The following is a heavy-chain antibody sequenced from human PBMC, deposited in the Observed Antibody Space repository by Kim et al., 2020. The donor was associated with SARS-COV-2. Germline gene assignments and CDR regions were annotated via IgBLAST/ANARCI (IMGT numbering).Heavy chain of an antibody. CDR1: GGSISSYY. CDR2: IYTSGST. Sequence: SETLSLTCTVSGGSISSYYWSWIRQPAGKGLEWIGRIYTSGSTNYNPSLKSRVTMSVDTSKNQFSLKLSSVTAADTAVYYCARDKVSSGGHHPGFHYYYMDVWGKGTTVTVSS. CDR3: ARDKVSSGGHHPGFHYYYMDV. D-gene: IGHD1-26*01. V-gene: IGHV4-4*07. J-gene: IGHJ6*03.